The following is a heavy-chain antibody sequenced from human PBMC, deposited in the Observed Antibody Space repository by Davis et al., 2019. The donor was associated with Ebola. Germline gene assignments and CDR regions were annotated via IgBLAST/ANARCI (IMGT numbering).Heavy chain of an antibody. D-gene: IGHD1-26*01. CDR2: ISGSGGST. CDR3: ANWVLVGPTT. V-gene: IGHV3-23*01. CDR1: GFTFSTYT. J-gene: IGHJ5*02. Sequence: GESLKISCAASGFTFSTYTMNWVRRAPGKGLEWVSAISGSGGSTFYADSVKGRFTISRDNSKNTLYLQMNSLRAGDTAVYYCANWVLVGPTTWGQGTLVTVSS.